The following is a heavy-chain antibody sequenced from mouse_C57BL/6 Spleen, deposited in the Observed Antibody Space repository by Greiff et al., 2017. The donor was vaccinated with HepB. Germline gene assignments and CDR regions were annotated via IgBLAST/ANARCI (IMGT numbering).Heavy chain of an antibody. Sequence: EVQGVESGEGLVKPGGSLKLSCAASGFTFSSYAMSWVRQTPEKRLEWVAYISSGGDYIYYADTVKGRFTISRDNARNTLYLQMSSLKSEDTAMYYCTRDWTYGYPFAYWGQGTLVTVSA. D-gene: IGHD2-2*01. J-gene: IGHJ3*01. CDR1: GFTFSSYA. V-gene: IGHV5-9-1*02. CDR2: ISSGGDYI. CDR3: TRDWTYGYPFAY.